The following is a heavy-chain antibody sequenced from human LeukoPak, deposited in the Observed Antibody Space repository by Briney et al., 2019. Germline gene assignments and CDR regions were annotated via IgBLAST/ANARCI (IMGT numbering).Heavy chain of an antibody. CDR1: GYTFTGYY. V-gene: IGHV1-2*02. J-gene: IGHJ4*02. Sequence: GASVKVSCKASGYTFTGYYMHWVRQAPGQGLEWMGWINPNSGGTNYAQKFQGRVTMTRDTSISTAYMELSRLRSDGTAVYYCARGGYWNDVPFDYWGQGTLVTVSS. D-gene: IGHD1-1*01. CDR2: INPNSGGT. CDR3: ARGGYWNDVPFDY.